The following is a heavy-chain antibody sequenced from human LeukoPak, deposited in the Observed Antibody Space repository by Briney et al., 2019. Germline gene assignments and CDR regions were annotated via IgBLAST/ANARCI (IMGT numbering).Heavy chain of an antibody. V-gene: IGHV1-2*02. CDR3: APESHSIL. CDR2: IDPKSGAT. J-gene: IGHJ4*02. D-gene: IGHD1-14*01. CDR1: GYTFTDSY. Sequence: ASVKVSCKASGYTFTDSYMHWVRQAPGQGLEWMGWIDPKSGATKYAQKFQGRVTMARDTSTSTAYMELSRLTFDDTAVYCCAPESHSILWGQGSRVSVSS.